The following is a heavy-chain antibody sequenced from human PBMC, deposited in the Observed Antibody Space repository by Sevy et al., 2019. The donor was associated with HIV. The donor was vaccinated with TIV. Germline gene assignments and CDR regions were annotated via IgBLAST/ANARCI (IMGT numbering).Heavy chain of an antibody. V-gene: IGHV3-23*01. CDR1: GFTFSSYA. D-gene: IGHD4-4*01. Sequence: GGSLRLSCAASGFTFSSYAMSWVRQAPGKGPEWVSAISGSGGSTYYADSVKGRFTISRDNSKNTLYLQMNSLRAEDTAVYYCAKSKMHTVTTVPCMDVWGQGTTVTVSS. CDR2: ISGSGGST. CDR3: AKSKMHTVTTVPCMDV. J-gene: IGHJ6*02.